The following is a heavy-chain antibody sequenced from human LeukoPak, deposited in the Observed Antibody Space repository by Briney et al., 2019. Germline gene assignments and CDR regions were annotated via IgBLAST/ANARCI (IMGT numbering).Heavy chain of an antibody. Sequence: GGSLRLSCAASGFTFSDFYMSWVRQAPGKGLEWVANIKKDGSERSYVDSVRDRFTISRDNAKNSLYLQMNSLRAEDTAMYYCTRGGWSGYFIYWGQGALVTVSS. CDR3: TRGGWSGYFIY. V-gene: IGHV3-7*01. CDR2: IKKDGSER. J-gene: IGHJ4*02. CDR1: GFTFSDFY. D-gene: IGHD1-1*01.